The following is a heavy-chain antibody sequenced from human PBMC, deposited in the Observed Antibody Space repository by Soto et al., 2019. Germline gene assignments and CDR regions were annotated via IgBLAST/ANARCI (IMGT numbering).Heavy chain of an antibody. CDR3: ARDWIWAEGFDP. D-gene: IGHD2-2*03. V-gene: IGHV1-18*01. CDR1: GYTFNNYG. CDR2: IGTHNGDT. J-gene: IGHJ5*02. Sequence: QVQLVQSGTEVKKPGASVKVSCKASGYTFNNYGFSWVRQAPGQGLEWVGWIGTHNGDTTYAQSFQGRVTMTIDTSTTTSYIELTSLTFDDTAVYFCARDWIWAEGFDPWGQGTLVIVSS.